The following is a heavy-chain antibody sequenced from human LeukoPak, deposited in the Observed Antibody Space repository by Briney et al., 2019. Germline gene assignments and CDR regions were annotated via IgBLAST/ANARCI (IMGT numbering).Heavy chain of an antibody. D-gene: IGHD3-3*01. J-gene: IGHJ4*02. Sequence: GGSLRLSCAASGFTFNNYAMSWVRQPPGKGLEWVAFIRYEGSNKYYADSVKGRFTISRDNSKNTLYLQMNSLRAEDTAVYYCAKDGGPYYDFGSGYYQTRYYFDYWGQGTLVTVSS. CDR2: IRYEGSNK. CDR1: GFTFNNYA. CDR3: AKDGGPYYDFGSGYYQTRYYFDY. V-gene: IGHV3-30*02.